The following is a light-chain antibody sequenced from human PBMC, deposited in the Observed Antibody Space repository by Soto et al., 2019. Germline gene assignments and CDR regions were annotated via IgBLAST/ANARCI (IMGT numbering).Light chain of an antibody. V-gene: IGLV2-14*01. CDR2: EVS. CDR3: SSCPGRDTPYV. CDR1: TSGGGGYDY. Sequence: TTSGGGGYDYDYWYQQHPGQAPKLLIYEVSNRPSGVSHRFSGSKSGNTASLSISGLQSVAGADHYCSSCPGRDTPYV. J-gene: IGLJ1*01.